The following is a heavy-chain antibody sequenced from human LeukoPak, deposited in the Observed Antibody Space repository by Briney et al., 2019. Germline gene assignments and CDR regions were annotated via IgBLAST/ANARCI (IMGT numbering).Heavy chain of an antibody. Sequence: GGSLRLSRAASGFTFSSYWMSWVRQAPGKGLEWVANIKQDGSEKYYVDSVKGRFTISRDNAKNSLYLQMNSLRAEDTAVYYCAREGSSSPAPFNWFDPWGQGTLVTVSS. D-gene: IGHD6-13*01. CDR1: GFTFSSYW. CDR3: AREGSSSPAPFNWFDP. V-gene: IGHV3-7*01. CDR2: IKQDGSEK. J-gene: IGHJ5*02.